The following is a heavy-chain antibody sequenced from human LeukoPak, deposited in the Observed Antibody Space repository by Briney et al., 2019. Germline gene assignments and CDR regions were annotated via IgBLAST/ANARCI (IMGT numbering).Heavy chain of an antibody. J-gene: IGHJ6*02. Sequence: GRSLRLSCAASGSTFSSYGMHWVRQAPGKGLEWVAVIWYDGSNKYYADSVKGRFTISRDNSKNTLYLQMNSLRAEDTAVYYCARDRPPQGGVGYGSGSSGGMDVWGQGTTVTVSS. D-gene: IGHD3-10*01. CDR2: IWYDGSNK. CDR1: GSTFSSYG. CDR3: ARDRPPQGGVGYGSGSSGGMDV. V-gene: IGHV3-33*01.